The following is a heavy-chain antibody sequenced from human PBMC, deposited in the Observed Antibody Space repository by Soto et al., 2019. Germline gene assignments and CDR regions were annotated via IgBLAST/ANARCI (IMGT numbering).Heavy chain of an antibody. J-gene: IGHJ4*02. CDR3: ARDRQWLEGSTSFDY. CDR2: ISYDGSNK. D-gene: IGHD6-19*01. Sequence: GGSLRLSCAASGFTFSSYAMHWVRQAPGKGLEWVAVISYDGSNKYYADSVKGRFTISRDNSKNTLYLQMNSLRAEDTAVYYCARDRQWLEGSTSFDYWGQGTLVTVSS. V-gene: IGHV3-30-3*01. CDR1: GFTFSSYA.